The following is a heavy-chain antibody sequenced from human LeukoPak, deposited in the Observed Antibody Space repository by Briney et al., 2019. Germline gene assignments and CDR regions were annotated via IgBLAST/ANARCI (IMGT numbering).Heavy chain of an antibody. J-gene: IGHJ3*02. CDR1: GYSFTSYW. CDR2: IDPSDSYT. CDR3: ARQGIAAAGTAEDAFDI. V-gene: IGHV5-10-1*01. Sequence: GESLKISCKGCGYSFTSYWISWVRQMPGKGLEWMGRIDPSDSYTNYSPSFQGHVTISADRSISTAYLQWSSLKASDTAMYYCARQGIAAAGTAEDAFDIWGQGTMVTVSS. D-gene: IGHD6-13*01.